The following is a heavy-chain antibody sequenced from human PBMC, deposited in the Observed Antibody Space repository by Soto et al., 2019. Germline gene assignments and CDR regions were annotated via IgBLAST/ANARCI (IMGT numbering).Heavy chain of an antibody. Sequence: GPVKVSCKASGYTFTRSGISWVRQAPGQGLEWLGWINPDNGNTNYAQHLQGRVSLTTDTSTSTAYMELRSLRSDDTAVYYCARGESSWPWFDPWGQGTLVTVSS. CDR1: GYTFTRSG. CDR3: ARGESSWPWFDP. V-gene: IGHV1-18*01. D-gene: IGHD6-13*01. J-gene: IGHJ5*02. CDR2: INPDNGNT.